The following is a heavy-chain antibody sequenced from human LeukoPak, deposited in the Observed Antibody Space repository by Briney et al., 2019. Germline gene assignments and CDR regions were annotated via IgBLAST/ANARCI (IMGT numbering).Heavy chain of an antibody. Sequence: ASEKVSCKVSGYTLTELSMHWVRQAPGKGLEGMGGFDPEDGETIYAQKFQGRVTMTEDTSADTAYMELSSLRSEDTAVYYCATISPHYDFWSGYSNDYWGQGTLVTVSS. CDR3: ATISPHYDFWSGYSNDY. D-gene: IGHD3-3*01. CDR2: FDPEDGET. CDR1: GYTLTELS. J-gene: IGHJ4*02. V-gene: IGHV1-24*01.